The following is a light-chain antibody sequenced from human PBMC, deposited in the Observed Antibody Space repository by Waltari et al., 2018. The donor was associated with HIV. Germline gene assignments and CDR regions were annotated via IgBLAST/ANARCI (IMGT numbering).Light chain of an antibody. J-gene: IGLJ2*01. CDR1: SSDVGGYNY. CDR2: EVS. CDR3: SSYTSSNTLVV. V-gene: IGLV2-14*01. Sequence: QSALPQPASVSGSPGQSITISCTGTSSDVGGYNYVSWYQQHPGKAPKLMIYEVSNRPSGVSNRFSGSKSGNTASLTISGLQAEDEADYYCSSYTSSNTLVVFGGGTKLTVL.